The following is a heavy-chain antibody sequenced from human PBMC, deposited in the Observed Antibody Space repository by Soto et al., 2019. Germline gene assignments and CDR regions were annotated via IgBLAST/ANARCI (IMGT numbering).Heavy chain of an antibody. CDR2: ITSNGADT. D-gene: IGHD3-22*01. CDR1: GFSFTNYA. CDR3: AKDQVHYYDSSGYYYGVDY. V-gene: IGHV3-64*02. J-gene: IGHJ4*02. Sequence: EVQLVESGEDLVQPGGSLTLSCAASGFSFTNYAMHWVRQAPGKGLEFVSGITSNGADTYYADSVKGRFTISRDNSKNTLYLQMNSLRAEDTAVYYCAKDQVHYYDSSGYYYGVDYWGQGTLVTVSS.